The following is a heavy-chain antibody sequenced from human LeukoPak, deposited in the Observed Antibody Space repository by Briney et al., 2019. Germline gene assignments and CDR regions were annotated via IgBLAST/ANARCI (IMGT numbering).Heavy chain of an antibody. Sequence: QPGGSLRLSCAASGFTFDDYAMHWVRQAPGKGLEWVSGISWNSGSIGYADSVKGRFTISRDNAKNSLYLQMNSLRAEDTALYYCPKDSGYYYDSSGYLDYWGQGTLVTVSS. D-gene: IGHD3-22*01. CDR1: GFTFDDYA. CDR3: PKDSGYYYDSSGYLDY. CDR2: ISWNSGSI. V-gene: IGHV3-9*01. J-gene: IGHJ4*02.